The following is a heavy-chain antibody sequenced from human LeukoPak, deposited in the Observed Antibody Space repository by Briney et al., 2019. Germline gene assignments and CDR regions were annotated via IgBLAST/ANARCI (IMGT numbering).Heavy chain of an antibody. CDR3: ARQARSYYDSSGYLTYYYYFMDV. D-gene: IGHD3-22*01. CDR2: IYPGDSDT. J-gene: IGHJ6*03. Sequence: AGESLKISCKGSGYSFTSYWIGWVRQMPGTGLEWMGIIYPGDSDTRYSPSFQGQVTISADKSISTAYLQWSSLKASDTAMYYCARQARSYYDSSGYLTYYYYFMDVWGKGTTVTVSS. V-gene: IGHV5-51*01. CDR1: GYSFTSYW.